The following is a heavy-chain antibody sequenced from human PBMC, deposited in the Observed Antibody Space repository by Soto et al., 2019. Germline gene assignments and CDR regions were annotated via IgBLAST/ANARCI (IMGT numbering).Heavy chain of an antibody. D-gene: IGHD3-3*01. J-gene: IGHJ4*01. CDR3: AKGVIFGVVDG. V-gene: IGHV3-23*01. CDR2: ISSSGGAT. Sequence: PGGSLRLSCAGISFAMSWVRQAPGKGLEWVSIISSSGGATYYADSVKGRFTISRDNSKNTVYLQMDSLRAEDTAVYYCAKGVIFGVVDGWGHGTLVTVSS. CDR1: ISFA.